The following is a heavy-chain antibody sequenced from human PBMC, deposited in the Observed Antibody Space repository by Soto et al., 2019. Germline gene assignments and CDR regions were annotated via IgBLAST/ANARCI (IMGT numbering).Heavy chain of an antibody. J-gene: IGHJ6*03. Sequence: SETLSLTCAVYGGSFSGYYWGWIRQPPGKGLEWSGEINHSESTNYNPSLKSRVTISVDTSKSQFSLKLSTVTAADTAVYYCASGLDSGYDFYYYYYYMDVWGKGTTVTVSS. CDR1: GGSFSGYY. D-gene: IGHD5-12*01. CDR3: ASGLDSGYDFYYYYYYMDV. V-gene: IGHV4-34*01. CDR2: INHSEST.